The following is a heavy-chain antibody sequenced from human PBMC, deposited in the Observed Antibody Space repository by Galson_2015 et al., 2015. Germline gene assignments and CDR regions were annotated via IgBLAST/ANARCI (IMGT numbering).Heavy chain of an antibody. J-gene: IGHJ4*02. D-gene: IGHD1-7*01. Sequence: SLRLSCAASGFSVSSNYMSWVRQAPGKGLEWVSVIYSGGSTYYADSVKGRFTISRDNSKNTLFLQMNSLRAEDTAVYYCARPAGNWNYPHYFDYWGQGTLVTVSS. CDR2: IYSGGST. CDR3: ARPAGNWNYPHYFDY. CDR1: GFSVSSNY. V-gene: IGHV3-53*01.